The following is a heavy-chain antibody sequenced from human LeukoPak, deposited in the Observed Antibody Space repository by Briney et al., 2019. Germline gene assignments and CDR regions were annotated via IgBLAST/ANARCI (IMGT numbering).Heavy chain of an antibody. J-gene: IGHJ5*02. CDR3: ARGGAVLGTKYNWFDP. V-gene: IGHV1-69*05. CDR2: IIPIFGTA. D-gene: IGHD1-1*01. CDR1: GGTLSSYA. Sequence: SVKVSCKASGGTLSSYAISWVRQAPGQGLEWMGGIIPIFGTANYAQKFQGRVTMTRDTSIRTGYMELSRLRSDDTAVYYCARGGAVLGTKYNWFDPWGQGTLVTVSS.